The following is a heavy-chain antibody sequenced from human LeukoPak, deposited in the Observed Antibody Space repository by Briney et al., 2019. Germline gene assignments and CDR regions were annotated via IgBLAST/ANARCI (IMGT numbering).Heavy chain of an antibody. D-gene: IGHD1-26*01. CDR3: ARTHTYYRPLNWFDP. CDR1: GGTFNSYA. CDR2: IVPVFGTA. V-gene: IGHV1-69*06. J-gene: IGHJ5*02. Sequence: SVKVSCKVSGGTFNSYAINWVRQAPGQGLEWMGGIVPVFGTAKSAQNFQGRVTITADKSTSTAYMELSSLRAEDTALYYCARTHTYYRPLNWFDPWGQGTLVTVSS.